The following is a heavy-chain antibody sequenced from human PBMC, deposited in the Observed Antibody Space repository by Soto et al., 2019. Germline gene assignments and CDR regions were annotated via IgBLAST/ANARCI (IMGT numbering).Heavy chain of an antibody. V-gene: IGHV4-4*02. J-gene: IGHJ6*02. CDR1: AGSISTTNW. CDR3: ATSYGSAYGLDV. Sequence: SETLSLTCAASAGSISTTNWYVWVRQPPGMGLEWIGEIYHTGTTTYNPSLKSRVTMSVDTSKNQFSLRLSFVTAADTAVYYCATSYGSAYGLDVWGPGATVTVSS. D-gene: IGHD3-10*01. CDR2: IYHTGTT.